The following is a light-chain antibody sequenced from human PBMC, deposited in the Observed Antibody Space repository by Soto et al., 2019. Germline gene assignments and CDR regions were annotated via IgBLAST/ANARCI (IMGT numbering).Light chain of an antibody. J-gene: IGKJ5*01. V-gene: IGKV3-20*01. CDR3: QQHGQWPIT. CDR2: GIS. CDR1: QSVSSNY. Sequence: EIALTQSPGTLSLSPGERATLSCRSSQSVSSNYLDCYQQKRGQAPRLLIYGISKRATDIPDRFSGSGSGTEFTLTISSLQPEDFATYYCQQHGQWPITFGQGTRLEIK.